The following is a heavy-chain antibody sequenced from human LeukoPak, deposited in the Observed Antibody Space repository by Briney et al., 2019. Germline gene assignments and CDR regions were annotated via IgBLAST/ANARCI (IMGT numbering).Heavy chain of an antibody. V-gene: IGHV4-34*01. J-gene: IGHJ4*02. Sequence: SETLSLTCAVYGGSFSGYYWSWIRQPPGRGLEWIGEINHSGSTNYNPSLKSRVTISVDTSKNQFSLKLSSVTAADTAVYYCARGWGGSPGPYYFDYWGQGTLVTVSS. CDR3: ARGWGGSPGPYYFDY. CDR1: GGSFSGYY. D-gene: IGHD1-26*01. CDR2: INHSGST.